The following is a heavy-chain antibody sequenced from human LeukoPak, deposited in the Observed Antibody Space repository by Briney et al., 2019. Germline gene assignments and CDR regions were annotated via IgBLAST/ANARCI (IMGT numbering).Heavy chain of an antibody. CDR3: ARVGPNKGFDP. V-gene: IGHV4-38-2*02. CDR1: GYSISSGYY. CDR2: IYHSGST. D-gene: IGHD2/OR15-2a*01. Sequence: SETLSLTCNVSGYSISSGYYWGWIRQPPGKGLEWIGSIYHSGSTYYNPSLKSRVTISVDTSKNQFSLKLSSVTAADTAVYYCARVGPNKGFDPWGQGTLVTVSS. J-gene: IGHJ5*02.